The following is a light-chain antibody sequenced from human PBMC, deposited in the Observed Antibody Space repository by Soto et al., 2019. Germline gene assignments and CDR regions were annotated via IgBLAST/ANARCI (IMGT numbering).Light chain of an antibody. J-gene: IGKJ3*01. CDR3: QQRSDLPVT. V-gene: IGKV3-11*01. Sequence: EIVLTQSPATLSLSPGERATLSCRASQSVRTSLAWYQQKPDQAPRLLIYDSSNRAPGIPARFSGSGSGTDFTLNISRLEPEDFAVYYCQQRSDLPVTFGPGTKVDNK. CDR1: QSVRTS. CDR2: DSS.